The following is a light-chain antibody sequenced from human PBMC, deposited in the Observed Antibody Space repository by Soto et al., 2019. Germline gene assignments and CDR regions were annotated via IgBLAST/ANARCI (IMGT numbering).Light chain of an antibody. Sequence: EIVIAQSPATLSVSPREGATLSCSASQSIGSTLAWYQHTPGQTPRLLIYDASTRATGVPARFSGSGSGTEFTLTINSLQSEDFAVHYCQRYNNWPLTFGGGTKV. V-gene: IGKV3-15*01. J-gene: IGKJ4*01. CDR2: DAS. CDR1: QSIGST. CDR3: QRYNNWPLT.